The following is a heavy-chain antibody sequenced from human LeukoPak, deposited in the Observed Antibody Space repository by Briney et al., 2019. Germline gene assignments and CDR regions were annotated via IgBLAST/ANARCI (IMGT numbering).Heavy chain of an antibody. CDR1: GYTFSPYW. CDR3: AKAVGGYSSSWYDY. V-gene: IGHV3-23*01. D-gene: IGHD6-13*01. J-gene: IGHJ4*02. Sequence: GGSLRLSCVASGYTFSPYWMSWVRQAPGKGLEWVSAISGSGGSTYYADSVKGRFTISRDNSKNTLYLQMNSLRAEDTAVYYCAKAVGGYSSSWYDYWGQGTLVTVSS. CDR2: ISGSGGST.